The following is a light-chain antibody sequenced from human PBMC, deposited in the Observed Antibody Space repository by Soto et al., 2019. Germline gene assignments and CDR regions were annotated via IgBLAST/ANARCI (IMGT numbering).Light chain of an antibody. CDR1: SSDVGGYNY. CDR2: GVS. Sequence: QSVLTQPASVSGSPGQSITISCTGTSSDVGGYNYVSWYQQHPGKAPKLMIYGVSNRPSGVSDRFSGSKSGNTASLTISGLQAEDEADYYCSSYTSSNTPHYVVGTGTKVTVL. J-gene: IGLJ1*01. V-gene: IGLV2-14*01. CDR3: SSYTSSNTPHYV.